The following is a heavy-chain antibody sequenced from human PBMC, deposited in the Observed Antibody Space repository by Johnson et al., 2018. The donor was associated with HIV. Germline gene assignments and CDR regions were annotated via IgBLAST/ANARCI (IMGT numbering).Heavy chain of an antibody. J-gene: IGHJ3*02. CDR1: GFAVSSNY. V-gene: IGHV3-66*01. Sequence: VQLVESGGGLVRPGGSLRLSCAASGFAVSSNYMNWVRQTPGKGLEWVSVIYSGGSTYYADSVKGRFTISRDNSKNTLYLQMNSLRAEDTAVYYCAREDSAFDIWGQGTMVTVSS. CDR3: AREDSAFDI. CDR2: IYSGGST.